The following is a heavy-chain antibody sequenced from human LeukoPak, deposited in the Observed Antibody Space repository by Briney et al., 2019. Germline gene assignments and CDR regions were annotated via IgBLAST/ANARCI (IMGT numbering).Heavy chain of an antibody. CDR1: GYTFTSYD. D-gene: IGHD4-23*01. CDR2: MNPNSGNT. CDR3: ARGFGVTPPGGYYYYMDV. Sequence: GASVKVSCKASGYTFTSYDINWVRQATGQGLEWMGWMNPNSGNTGYAQKFQGRVTMTRNTSISTAYMELSSLRSEDTAVYYCARGFGVTPPGGYYYYMDVWGKGTTVTVSS. J-gene: IGHJ6*03. V-gene: IGHV1-8*01.